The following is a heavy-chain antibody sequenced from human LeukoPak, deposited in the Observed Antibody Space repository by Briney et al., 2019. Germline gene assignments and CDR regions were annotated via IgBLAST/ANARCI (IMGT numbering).Heavy chain of an antibody. Sequence: ASVNVSFKASGGTFISYAISWVRQAPGQGLEWMGGIIPIFGTANYAQKFQGRVTITADESTSTAYMELSSLRSEDTAVYYCARAGSGSGSYANYWGQGTLVTVSS. CDR1: GGTFISYA. D-gene: IGHD3-10*01. J-gene: IGHJ4*02. CDR3: ARAGSGSGSYANY. V-gene: IGHV1-69*01. CDR2: IIPIFGTA.